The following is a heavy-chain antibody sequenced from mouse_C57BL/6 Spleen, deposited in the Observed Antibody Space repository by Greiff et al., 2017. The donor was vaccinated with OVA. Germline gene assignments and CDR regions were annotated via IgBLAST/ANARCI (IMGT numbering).Heavy chain of an antibody. V-gene: IGHV1-50*01. CDR1: GYTFTSYW. J-gene: IGHJ2*01. Sequence: QVQLQQSGAELVKPGASVKLSCKASGYTFTSYWMQWVKQRPGQGLEWIGEIDPSDSYTNYNQKFKGKATLTVDTSSSTAYMQLSSLTSEDSAVYYCARTTTVVDYWGQGTTLTVSS. CDR2: IDPSDSYT. D-gene: IGHD1-1*01. CDR3: ARTTTVVDY.